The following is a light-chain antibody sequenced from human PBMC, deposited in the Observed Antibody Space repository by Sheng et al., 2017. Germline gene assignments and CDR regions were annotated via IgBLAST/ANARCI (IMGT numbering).Light chain of an antibody. J-gene: IGKJ1*01. Sequence: EIVMTQSPGTLSVSPGGRATLSCRASENVASNLAWYQQKPGQTPRLLIYGASTRATDIPARFSGSGSGTEFTLTISSLQSEDFAIYYCQQFNNWPVTFGQGTKVEIK. CDR1: ENVASN. V-gene: IGKV3-15*01. CDR3: QQFNNWPVT. CDR2: GAS.